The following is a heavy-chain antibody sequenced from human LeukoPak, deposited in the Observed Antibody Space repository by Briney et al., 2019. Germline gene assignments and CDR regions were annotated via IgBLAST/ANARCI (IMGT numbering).Heavy chain of an antibody. CDR1: GFTFSSYW. D-gene: IGHD5-12*01. J-gene: IGHJ4*02. V-gene: IGHV3-7*01. CDR2: IKQDGSEK. CDR3: ARDGATSGYEDY. Sequence: GGSLRLSCAASGFTFSSYWMSWVRQAPGKGLEWVANIKQDGSEKYYVDSVKGRFTISRDNAKNTLYLQMNSLTADDTAIYYCARDGATSGYEDYWGQGTLVTVSS.